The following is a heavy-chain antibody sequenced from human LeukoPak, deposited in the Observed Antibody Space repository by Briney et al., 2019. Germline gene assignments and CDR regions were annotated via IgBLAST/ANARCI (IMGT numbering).Heavy chain of an antibody. Sequence: GGSLRLSCTTSGFTFHEFTMHWVRQGPGKALEWVSLISWDGGGTYYVDPVKGRFTISRDNSKNSLYLEMNSLRTEDTVLYYCVKDSQSYDFWTGSFDYWGQGALVTVSS. CDR3: VKDSQSYDFWTGSFDY. V-gene: IGHV3-43*01. J-gene: IGHJ4*02. D-gene: IGHD3-3*01. CDR2: ISWDGGGT. CDR1: GFTFHEFT.